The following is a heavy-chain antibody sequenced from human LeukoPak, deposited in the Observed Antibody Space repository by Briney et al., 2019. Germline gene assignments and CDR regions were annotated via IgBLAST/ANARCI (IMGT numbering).Heavy chain of an antibody. CDR1: GFTFSSYA. D-gene: IGHD2-2*01. CDR3: AKGPVVPVATYFFDY. CDR2: VSGSGTAT. Sequence: GGSLRLSCAASGFTFSSYAMSWVRQAPGKGLEWVSVVSGSGTATYYADSVKGRFSITRDNSKNTLYVQMNSLSPEDTAIYYCAKGPVVPVATYFFDYWGQGTLVIVSS. J-gene: IGHJ4*02. V-gene: IGHV3-23*01.